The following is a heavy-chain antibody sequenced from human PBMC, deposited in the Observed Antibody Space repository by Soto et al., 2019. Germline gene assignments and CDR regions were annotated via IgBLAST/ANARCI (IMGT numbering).Heavy chain of an antibody. V-gene: IGHV4-59*01. CDR2: IYSSGSN. Sequence: SETLSLTCTVSGGSISSYYWSWIRQPPGKGLEWIGYIYSSGSNKYNPSLKSRVTISVDTSKNHFSLKLSSVTAADTAVYYRARPGYRTSSEAFDIWGQGTMVT. D-gene: IGHD6-6*01. CDR3: ARPGYRTSSEAFDI. CDR1: GGSISSYY. J-gene: IGHJ3*02.